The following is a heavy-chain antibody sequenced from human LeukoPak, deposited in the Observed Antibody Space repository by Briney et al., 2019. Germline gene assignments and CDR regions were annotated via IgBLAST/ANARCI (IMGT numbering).Heavy chain of an antibody. Sequence: SGGSLRLSCAASGFTFGSYSMNWVRQAPGKGLEWVSSISSSSSYIYYADSVKGRFTISRDNAKNSLYLQMNSLRAEDTAVYYCARDYDYYYYYYMDVWGKGTTVTVSS. V-gene: IGHV3-21*01. CDR3: ARDYDYYYYYYMDV. J-gene: IGHJ6*03. D-gene: IGHD3-3*01. CDR1: GFTFGSYS. CDR2: ISSSSSYI.